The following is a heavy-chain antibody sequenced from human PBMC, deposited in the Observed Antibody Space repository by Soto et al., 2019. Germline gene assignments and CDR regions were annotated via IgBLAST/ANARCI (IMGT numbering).Heavy chain of an antibody. J-gene: IGHJ4*02. Sequence: QVQLVQSGAEVKKPGASVKVSCKTSGYTFINYDINWVRQAPGKGLEWMGLMNPKSGKTGYAQKFQGRVSMTRDTSTSTAYMEPNSLRSEDTATYYCSRTPGDYWGQGTLVTVSS. D-gene: IGHD2-15*01. CDR1: GYTFINYD. CDR2: MNPKSGKT. CDR3: SRTPGDY. V-gene: IGHV1-8*01.